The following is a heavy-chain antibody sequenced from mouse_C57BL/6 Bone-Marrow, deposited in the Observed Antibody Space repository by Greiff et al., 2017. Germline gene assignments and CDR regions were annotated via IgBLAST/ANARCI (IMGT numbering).Heavy chain of an antibody. D-gene: IGHD4-1*01. CDR3: ARNWDVGAY. V-gene: IGHV1-64*01. J-gene: IGHJ3*01. CDR2: IHPNSGST. Sequence: QVQLQQPGAELVKPGASVKLSCKASGYTFTSYWMHWVKQRPGQGLEWIGMIHPNSGSTNYNEKFKSKDTLTVDKSSSTAYMQLSSLTAEDSAVYYCARNWDVGAYWGQGTLVTVSA. CDR1: GYTFTSYW.